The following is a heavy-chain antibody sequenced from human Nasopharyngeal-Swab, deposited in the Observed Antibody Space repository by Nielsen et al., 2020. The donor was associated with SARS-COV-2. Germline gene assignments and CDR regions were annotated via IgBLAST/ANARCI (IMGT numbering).Heavy chain of an antibody. CDR2: INHSGST. Sequence: SETLSLTCAVNGGAGRGYYWSWISQPPGKGLEWIGEINHSGSTNYNPSLKSRVTISVDTSKNQFSLKLSSVTAADTAVYYCARLQITMIVVVITRGWFDPWGQGTLVTVSS. CDR3: ARLQITMIVVVITRGWFDP. V-gene: IGHV4-34*01. D-gene: IGHD3-22*01. J-gene: IGHJ5*02. CDR1: GGAGRGYY.